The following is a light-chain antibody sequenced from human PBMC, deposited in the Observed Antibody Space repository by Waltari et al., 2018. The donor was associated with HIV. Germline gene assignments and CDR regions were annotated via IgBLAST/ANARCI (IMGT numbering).Light chain of an antibody. CDR2: WAS. CDR1: RSILYNANNKNY. J-gene: IGKJ4*01. CDR3: QQYFNVPIT. V-gene: IGKV4-1*01. Sequence: DIVMTQSPDSLALSLGERATINCKSRRSILYNANNKNYLDWYQQKLGQPPQLLIYWASTREFGVPDRFSGSGSGTNFTLSISSLQTEDVAVYFCQQYFNVPITFGGGTRVEI.